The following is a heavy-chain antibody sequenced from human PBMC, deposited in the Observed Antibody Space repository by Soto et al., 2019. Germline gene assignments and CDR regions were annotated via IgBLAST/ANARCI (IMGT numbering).Heavy chain of an antibody. D-gene: IGHD3-9*01. CDR2: IYYSGST. J-gene: IGHJ4*02. V-gene: IGHV4-59*08. CDR1: GGSISSYY. CDR3: ARHSYDILTGYYYFDY. Sequence: SETLSLTCTVSGGSISSYYWSWIRQPPGKGLEWIGYIYYSGSTNYNPSLKSRVTISVDTSKNQFSLKLSSVTAADTAVYYCARHSYDILTGYYYFDYWGQGTLVTVSS.